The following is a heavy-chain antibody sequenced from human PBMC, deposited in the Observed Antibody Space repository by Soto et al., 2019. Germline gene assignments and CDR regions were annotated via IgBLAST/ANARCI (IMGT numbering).Heavy chain of an antibody. CDR1: RFTFSDFA. V-gene: IGHV3-23*01. Sequence: DVQLLESGGGLVQPGGSLTLSCAASRFTFSDFAMSWVRQAPEKGLEWVSSIGGGGTDTYYADSVKGRFTISRDNSKNTLYLQMDGLRDEDTAVYYCAKDAVPYNGKWDWFDSWGQGTLVIVSS. D-gene: IGHD1-20*01. J-gene: IGHJ5*01. CDR3: AKDAVPYNGKWDWFDS. CDR2: IGGGGTDT.